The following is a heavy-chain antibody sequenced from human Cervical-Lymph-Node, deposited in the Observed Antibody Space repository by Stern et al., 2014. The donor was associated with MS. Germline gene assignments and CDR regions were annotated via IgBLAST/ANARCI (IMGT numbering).Heavy chain of an antibody. CDR1: GFTFSSYG. J-gene: IGHJ6*02. CDR3: AKDLGGSYYHYYYGMDV. CDR2: ISYDGSNQ. Sequence: VQLVESGGGVVQPGRSLRLSCAASGFTFSSYGMHWVRQAPGKGLEWVAVISYDGSNQYYADAEKGRFTISRDNYKNTLYLQMNSLRAEDTAVYYCAKDLGGSYYHYYYGMDVWGQGTTVTVSS. D-gene: IGHD1-26*01. V-gene: IGHV3-30*18.